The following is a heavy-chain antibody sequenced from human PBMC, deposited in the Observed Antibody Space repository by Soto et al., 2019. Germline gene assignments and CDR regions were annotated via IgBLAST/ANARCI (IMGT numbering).Heavy chain of an antibody. J-gene: IGHJ5*01. CDR2: IWYDGGLK. CDR1: GFTFSSYG. CDR3: VRDAVVGATKGGNYWFDS. D-gene: IGHD1-26*01. Sequence: QVHLVESGGGVVQPGRSLRLSCAASGFTFSSYGMNWVRQAPGKGLEWVAVIWYDGGLKYYAASVEGRFTISRDNSNNTVHLEMNNLRAEDTAVYYCVRDAVVGATKGGNYWFDSWGQGTQVTVSS. V-gene: IGHV3-33*01.